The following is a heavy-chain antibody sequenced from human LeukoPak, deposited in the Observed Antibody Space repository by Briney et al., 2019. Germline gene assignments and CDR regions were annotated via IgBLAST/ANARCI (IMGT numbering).Heavy chain of an antibody. CDR2: IKSDGITT. J-gene: IGHJ4*02. D-gene: IGHD3-3*01. CDR1: GFSFSNYW. Sequence: GGSLRLSCVASGFSFSNYWIHWVRQAPGKGLMWVSRIKSDGITTNYADSVKGRFTISRDNAKNTVYLQMNSLRAEDTAVYFCARGMFHGYCTDYWGQGTWVPVSS. CDR3: ARGMFHGYCTDY. V-gene: IGHV3-74*01.